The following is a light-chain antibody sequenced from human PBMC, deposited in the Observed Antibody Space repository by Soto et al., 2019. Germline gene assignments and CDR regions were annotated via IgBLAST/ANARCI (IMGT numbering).Light chain of an antibody. CDR2: KAS. CDR3: QQYNSYSKT. CDR1: QSISSW. Sequence: DIQMTQSPSTLSASVGDRVTITCRASQSISSWLAWYQQKPGKAPKLLIYKASSLESGVPSRLSGSGSGTEFTLTICRLQADDFAAYYGQQYNSYSKTFGQGTKVEIK. J-gene: IGKJ1*01. V-gene: IGKV1-5*03.